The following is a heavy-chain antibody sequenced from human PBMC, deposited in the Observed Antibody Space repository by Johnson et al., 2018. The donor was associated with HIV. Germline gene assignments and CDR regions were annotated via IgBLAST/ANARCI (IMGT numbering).Heavy chain of an antibody. D-gene: IGHD4/OR15-4a*01. J-gene: IGHJ3*02. CDR3: AARGLWTYDAFDI. V-gene: IGHV3-30*19. Sequence: QVQLVESGGGVVQPGRSLRLSCAASGFTLSNYGMHWVRQAPGKGLEWVAVIWHDGSNKYYADSVKGRFTISRDNSKNTLYLQMNSLRTEDTAVYYCAARGLWTYDAFDIWGQGTMVTGSS. CDR2: IWHDGSNK. CDR1: GFTLSNYG.